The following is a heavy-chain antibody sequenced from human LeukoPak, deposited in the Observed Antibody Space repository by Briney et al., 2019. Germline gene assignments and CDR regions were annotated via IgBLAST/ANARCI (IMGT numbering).Heavy chain of an antibody. Sequence: GGSLRLSCAASGFTFSSYWMHWVRQAPGKGLVWVSRINSDGDITDYADSVKGRFTISRDNAKNMVYLQMNSLRAEDTAVYYCVREASGKFWGQGTLVTVSS. CDR2: INSDGDIT. D-gene: IGHD1-26*01. CDR1: GFTFSSYW. J-gene: IGHJ4*02. CDR3: VREASGKF. V-gene: IGHV3-74*01.